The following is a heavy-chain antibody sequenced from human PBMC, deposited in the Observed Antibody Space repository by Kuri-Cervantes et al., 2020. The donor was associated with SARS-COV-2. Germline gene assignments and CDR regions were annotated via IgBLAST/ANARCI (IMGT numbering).Heavy chain of an antibody. CDR1: GGSVSSGSYY. CDR3: AKGLRTTGPDY. J-gene: IGHJ4*02. V-gene: IGHV4-61*01. D-gene: IGHD4-17*01. CDR2: IYYSGST. Sequence: SETLSLTCTVSGGSVSSGSYYWSWIRQPPGKGLEWIGYIYYSGSTNYNPSLKSRVTIPVDTSKNQFSLKLSSVTAADTAVYYCAKGLRTTGPDYWGQGTLVTVSS.